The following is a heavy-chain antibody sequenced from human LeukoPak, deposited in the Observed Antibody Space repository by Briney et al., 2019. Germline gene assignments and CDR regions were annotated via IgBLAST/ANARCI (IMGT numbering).Heavy chain of an antibody. D-gene: IGHD2-2*01. CDR3: ARGRYCSSTSCPIDY. CDR2: ISSSCSTI. CDR1: GFTFSSYS. Sequence: GGSLRLSCAASGFTFSSYSMNWVRQAPGKGLEWVSYISSSCSTIYYADSVKGRFTISRDNAKNSLYLQMNSLRDEDTAVYYCARGRYCSSTSCPIDYWGQGTLVTVSS. J-gene: IGHJ4*02. V-gene: IGHV3-48*02.